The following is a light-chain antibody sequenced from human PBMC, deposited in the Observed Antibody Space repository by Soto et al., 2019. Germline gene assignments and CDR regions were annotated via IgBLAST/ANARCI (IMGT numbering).Light chain of an antibody. CDR1: SSDIGDYNY. J-gene: IGLJ3*02. V-gene: IGLV2-14*01. Sequence: QSALTQPASVSGSPGQSVTISCTGTSSDIGDYNYVSWYQQHPGKAPKVMIFDVSNRPSGISDRFSGPKSGNTASLTISGLLAEDEAHYYCSSYSTTSTWVFGGGTKLTVL. CDR3: SSYSTTSTWV. CDR2: DVS.